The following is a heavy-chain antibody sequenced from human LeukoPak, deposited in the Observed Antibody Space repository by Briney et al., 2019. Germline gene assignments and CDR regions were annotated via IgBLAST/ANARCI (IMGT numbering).Heavy chain of an antibody. CDR1: GFTFSSYA. J-gene: IGHJ4*02. CDR2: IQFDGNDK. CDR3: AKDQKLEPFHY. D-gene: IGHD1-1*01. V-gene: IGHV3-30*02. Sequence: GGSLRLSCAASGFTFSSYAMHWVRQAPGKGLEWVAFIQFDGNDKFYADSVKGRFTISRDNSENALYLQMNSLRPEDAAMYYCAKDQKLEPFHYWGQGTLVTVSS.